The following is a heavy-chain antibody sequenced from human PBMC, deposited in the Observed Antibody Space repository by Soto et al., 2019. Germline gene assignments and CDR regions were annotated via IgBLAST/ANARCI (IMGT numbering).Heavy chain of an antibody. D-gene: IGHD3-10*01. CDR3: ATYYYGSGTSFDY. CDR2: IGVTDNTI. Sequence: VHLVESGGDLVKPGGSLRLSCAASGFNFNDYYMTWIRQAPGKGLEWVSYIGVTDNTIYYADSVKGRFTISRDNAMNTLYLQMNSLRAEDTAMYYCATYYYGSGTSFDYWGQGTLVTVSS. CDR1: GFNFNDYY. V-gene: IGHV3-11*01. J-gene: IGHJ4*02.